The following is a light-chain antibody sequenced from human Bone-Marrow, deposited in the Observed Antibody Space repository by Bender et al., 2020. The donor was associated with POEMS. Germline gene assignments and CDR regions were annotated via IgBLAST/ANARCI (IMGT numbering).Light chain of an antibody. CDR2: HIF. J-gene: IGLJ1*01. CDR3: QVWDNSAAF. V-gene: IGLV3-1*01. Sequence: PGQSPILVIYHIFKRPSGIPQRFSASSSGDTATLLISEAQAIDEADYYCQVWDNSAAFFGTGTKLTVL.